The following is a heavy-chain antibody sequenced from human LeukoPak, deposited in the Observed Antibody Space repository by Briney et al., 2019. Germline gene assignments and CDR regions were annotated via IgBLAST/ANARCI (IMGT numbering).Heavy chain of an antibody. V-gene: IGHV3-53*04. Sequence: PGGSLRLSCAASGFTVSRNYMNWVRQAPGKGLEWVSLLSSTGNTSYADYVKGRLTISRHNSNNTLYLQVNSLRPEDTAMYYCARWRPIDAFDIWGQGTMVIVSS. CDR1: GFTVSRNY. CDR3: ARWRPIDAFDI. CDR2: LSSTGNT. D-gene: IGHD3-3*01. J-gene: IGHJ3*02.